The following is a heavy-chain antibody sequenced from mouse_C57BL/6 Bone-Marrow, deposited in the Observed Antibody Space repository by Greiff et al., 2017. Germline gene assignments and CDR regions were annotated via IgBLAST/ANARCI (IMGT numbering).Heavy chain of an antibody. J-gene: IGHJ3*01. CDR3: ARGHYYGTWFAY. V-gene: IGHV3-6*01. CDR2: ISYDGSN. Sequence: EVKLLESGPGLVKPSQSLSLTCSVTGYSITSGYYWNWIRQFPGNKLEWMGYISYDGSNNYNPSPKNRISITRDTSKNQFFLKLNSVTTEDTATYYCARGHYYGTWFAYWGQGTLVTVSA. D-gene: IGHD1-1*01. CDR1: GYSITSGYY.